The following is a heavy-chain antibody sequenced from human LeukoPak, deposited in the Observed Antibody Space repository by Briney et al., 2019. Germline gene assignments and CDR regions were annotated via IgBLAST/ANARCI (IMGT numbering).Heavy chain of an antibody. Sequence: SETLSLTCAVYGGSFSGYYWSWIRQPPGKGPEWIGEINHSGSTNYNPSLKSRVAISVDTSKNQFSLKLSSVTAADTAVYYCARFRYGSGSYYNQGRYFDYWGQGTLVTVSS. V-gene: IGHV4-34*01. CDR3: ARFRYGSGSYYNQGRYFDY. CDR1: GGSFSGYY. J-gene: IGHJ4*02. CDR2: INHSGST. D-gene: IGHD3-10*01.